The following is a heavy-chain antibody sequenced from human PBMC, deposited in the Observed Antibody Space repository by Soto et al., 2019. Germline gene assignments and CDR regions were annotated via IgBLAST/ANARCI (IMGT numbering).Heavy chain of an antibody. V-gene: IGHV3-48*02. CDR1: GFTFSSYS. CDR3: ARADHMVRALYGMDV. D-gene: IGHD3-10*01. J-gene: IGHJ6*02. CDR2: ISSSSSTI. Sequence: GGSLRLSCAASGFTFSSYSMNWVRQAPGKGLEWVSYISSSSSTIYYADSVKGRFTISRDNAKNSLYLQMNSLRDEDTAVYYCARADHMVRALYGMDVWGQGTTVTVSS.